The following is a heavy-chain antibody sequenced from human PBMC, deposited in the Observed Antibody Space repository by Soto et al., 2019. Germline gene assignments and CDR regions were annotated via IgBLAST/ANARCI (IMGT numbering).Heavy chain of an antibody. D-gene: IGHD3-9*01. Sequence: GGSLRLSCAASGFTFSSYAISWVRQAPGKGLEWVSAISVSGGSTYYADSVKGRFTISRDNSKNTLYLQMNSLRAEDTAVYYCAKLFYPYYFDYWGQETLVTVSS. CDR1: GFTFSSYA. CDR2: ISVSGGST. CDR3: AKLFYPYYFDY. J-gene: IGHJ4*02. V-gene: IGHV3-23*01.